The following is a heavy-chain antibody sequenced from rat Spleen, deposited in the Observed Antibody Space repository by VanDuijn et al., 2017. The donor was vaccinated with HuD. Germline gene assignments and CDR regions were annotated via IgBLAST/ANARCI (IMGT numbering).Heavy chain of an antibody. V-gene: IGHV5-29*01. CDR3: ARHPDYSNYFDY. CDR2: ISYDGIST. Sequence: EVQLVESDGGLVQPGRSLKLSCAASGFTFSDYYMAWVRQAPAKGLEWVATISYDGISTYYRDSVRGRFTISRDNAKSSLYLQMDSLRSEDTATYYCARHPDYSNYFDYWGQGVMVTVSS. J-gene: IGHJ2*01. D-gene: IGHD1-1*01. CDR1: GFTFSDYY.